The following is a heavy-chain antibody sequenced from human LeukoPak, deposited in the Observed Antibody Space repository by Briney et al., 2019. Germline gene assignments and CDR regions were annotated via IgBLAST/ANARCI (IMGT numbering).Heavy chain of an antibody. Sequence: PGGSLRLSCAAPGLIFGDHWMNWVRQPPGKGLEWIGEINHSGSTNYNPSLKSRVTISVDTSKNQFSLKLSSVIAADTAVYYCARVRYFDWLFKSYYYYYGMDVWGQGTTVTVSS. CDR3: ARVRYFDWLFKSYYYYYGMDV. J-gene: IGHJ6*02. V-gene: IGHV4-34*01. CDR2: INHSGST. CDR1: GLIFGDHW. D-gene: IGHD3-9*01.